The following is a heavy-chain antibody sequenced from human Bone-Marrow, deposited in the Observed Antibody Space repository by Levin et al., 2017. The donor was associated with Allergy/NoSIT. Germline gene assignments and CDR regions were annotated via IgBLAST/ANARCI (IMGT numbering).Heavy chain of an antibody. CDR1: GGSFSSSFF. J-gene: IGHJ3*02. D-gene: IGHD6-19*01. V-gene: IGHV4-4*07. Sequence: SETLSLTCTVSGGSFSSSFFWTWIRQPAGERLEWVGRIYKNGTTNYNPSLQSRISISIDTSKTQLSLHLKSVTAADTAVYYCARSPIPLAYAFDIWGQGTLVTVSS. CDR3: ARSPIPLAYAFDI. CDR2: IYKNGTT.